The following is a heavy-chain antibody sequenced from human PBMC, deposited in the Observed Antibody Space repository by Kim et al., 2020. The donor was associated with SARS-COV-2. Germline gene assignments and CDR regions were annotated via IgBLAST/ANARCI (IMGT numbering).Heavy chain of an antibody. Sequence: GGSLRLSCAASGFTFSNSAVSWVHQAPGKGLEWVSVISGSGDKTYYADSVKGRFTISRDNSKNTLYLQVNSLRAEDSALYYCAKDFTGSGRFFDCWGQGTLVTVSS. CDR1: GFTFSNSA. V-gene: IGHV3-23*01. CDR2: ISGSGDKT. CDR3: AKDFTGSGRFFDC. D-gene: IGHD2-15*01. J-gene: IGHJ5*01.